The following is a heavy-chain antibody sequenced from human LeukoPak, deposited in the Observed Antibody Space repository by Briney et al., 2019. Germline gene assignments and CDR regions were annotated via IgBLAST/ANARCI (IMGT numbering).Heavy chain of an antibody. D-gene: IGHD6-19*01. Sequence: PGGSLRLSCAASGFTFSTYAMSWVRQAPGKGLEWVSGISGSGGNTYYADAVKGRFTISRDNSKNTLYLQMNSLRAADTAVYYCANGYSSGGGFDYWGQGTLVTVSS. J-gene: IGHJ4*02. V-gene: IGHV3-23*01. CDR2: ISGSGGNT. CDR3: ANGYSSGGGFDY. CDR1: GFTFSTYA.